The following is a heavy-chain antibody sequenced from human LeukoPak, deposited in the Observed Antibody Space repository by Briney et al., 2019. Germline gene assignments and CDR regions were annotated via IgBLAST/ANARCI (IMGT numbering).Heavy chain of an antibody. CDR2: LSNDGSYT. J-gene: IGHJ4*02. Sequence: GGPLRLSCVASGFSFSRSAMHWVRQAPGKGLEWVTILSNDGSYTYYADSVKGRFTVSRDSSKNTLFLEMDSLRPEDTATYFCARDRKSGGGTALEDWGQGTLVTVSS. CDR3: ARDRKSGGGTALED. V-gene: IGHV3-30*04. D-gene: IGHD2-15*01. CDR1: GFSFSRSA.